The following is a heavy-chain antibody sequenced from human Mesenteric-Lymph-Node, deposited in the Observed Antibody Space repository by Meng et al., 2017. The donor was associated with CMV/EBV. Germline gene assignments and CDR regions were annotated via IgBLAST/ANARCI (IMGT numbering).Heavy chain of an antibody. J-gene: IGHJ4*02. CDR3: AHQNSGLDY. CDR2: IYWDDDK. CDR1: GFSISTSGVG. V-gene: IGHV2-5*02. D-gene: IGHD1-26*01. Sequence: LTCAFSGFSISTSGVGGGWSRQPPGKALEWLALIYWDDDKRYSPSPKSRLTITKDTSKNQVVLTMTNMDPVDTATYYCAHQNSGLDYWGQGTLVTVSS.